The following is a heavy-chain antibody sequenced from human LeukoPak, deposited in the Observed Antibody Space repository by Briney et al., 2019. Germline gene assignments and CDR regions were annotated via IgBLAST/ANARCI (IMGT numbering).Heavy chain of an antibody. Sequence: SGPTLVNPTETLTLTCTVSGFSLSNARMGVSWIRQPPGKALEWLAHIFSNDEKSYSTSLKSRLTISKDTSKSQVVLTMTNMDPVDTDKFYCAGIRGTIVLWFDPWGQGTLVTVSS. CDR3: AGIRGTIVLWFDP. CDR2: IFSNDEK. J-gene: IGHJ5*02. V-gene: IGHV2-26*02. CDR1: GFSLSNARMG. D-gene: IGHD4/OR15-4a*01.